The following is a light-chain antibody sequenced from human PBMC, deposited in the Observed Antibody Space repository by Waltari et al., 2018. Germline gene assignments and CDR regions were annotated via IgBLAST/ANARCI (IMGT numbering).Light chain of an antibody. CDR1: RALGNN. J-gene: IGKJ2*01. V-gene: IGKV3-15*01. CDR2: DAS. CDR3: QQFNTLYS. Sequence: EIVMTQSPATLSVSPGGGATLSCRASRALGNNVAWYQQKPGQPLRLLIFDASTRATGIPARFSGSWSGTEFTLTISSLQSEDSAVYFCQQFNTLYSFGQGTKLEIK.